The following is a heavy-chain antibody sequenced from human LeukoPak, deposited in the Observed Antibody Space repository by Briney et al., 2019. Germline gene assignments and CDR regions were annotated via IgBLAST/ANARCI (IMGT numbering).Heavy chain of an antibody. V-gene: IGHV3-23*01. J-gene: IGHJ4*02. Sequence: GGSLRLSCAASGFTFSNYVMSWVRQAPGKGLEWVSGISGSGDSTYYADSVKGQFTISRDNSKNTLYLQMNSLRVEDTAAYYCAKVRAPSGWFNSDYWGQGTLVTVSS. CDR3: AKVRAPSGWFNSDY. D-gene: IGHD6-19*01. CDR1: GFTFSNYV. CDR2: ISGSGDST.